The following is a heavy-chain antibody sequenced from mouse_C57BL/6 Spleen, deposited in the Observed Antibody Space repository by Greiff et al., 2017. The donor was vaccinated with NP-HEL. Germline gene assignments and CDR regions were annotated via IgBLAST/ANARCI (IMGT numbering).Heavy chain of an antibody. V-gene: IGHV1-67*01. J-gene: IGHJ4*01. CDR3: ASKGGVWLLRPMDY. CDR2: ISTYYGDA. CDR1: GYTFTDYA. Sequence: VKLVESGPELVRPGVSVKISCKGSGYTFTDYAMHWVKQSHAKSLEWIGVISTYYGDASYNQKFKDKATMTVDKSSSTAYMELARLTSEDSAVYYCASKGGVWLLRPMDYWGQGTSVTVSS. D-gene: IGHD2-3*01.